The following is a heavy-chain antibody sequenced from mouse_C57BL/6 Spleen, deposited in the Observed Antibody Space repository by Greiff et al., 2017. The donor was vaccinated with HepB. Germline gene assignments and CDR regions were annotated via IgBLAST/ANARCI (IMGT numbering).Heavy chain of an antibody. CDR3: ARSVARDGYASFDY. Sequence: EVKLMESGPGLAKPSQTLSLTCSVTGYSITSDYWNWIRKFPGNKLEYMGYISYSGSTYYNQSLKSRISITRETTKNQYYLQLNSVITEDTATYYCARSVARDGYASFDYWGQGTTLTVSS. D-gene: IGHD2-3*01. CDR1: GYSITSDY. J-gene: IGHJ2*01. V-gene: IGHV3-8*01. CDR2: ISYSGST.